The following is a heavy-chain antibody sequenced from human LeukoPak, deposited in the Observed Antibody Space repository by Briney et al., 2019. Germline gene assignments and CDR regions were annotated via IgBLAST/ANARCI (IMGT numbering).Heavy chain of an antibody. J-gene: IGHJ6*03. V-gene: IGHV1-8*01. CDR2: MNSNSGNT. CDR1: GYTFTSYD. D-gene: IGHD2-2*01. Sequence: ASVKVSCKASGYTFTSYDLNWVRQAPGQGLEWMGWMNSNSGNTGYAPKFQGRVTMTRNTSISTAYMELSSLRSEDTAVYYCARKGPANYYYYYMDVWGKGTSVTVSS. CDR3: ARKGPANYYYYYMDV.